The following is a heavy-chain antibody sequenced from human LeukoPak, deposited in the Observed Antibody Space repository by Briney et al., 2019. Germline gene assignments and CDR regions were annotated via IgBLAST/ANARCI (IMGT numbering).Heavy chain of an antibody. V-gene: IGHV3-11*04. Sequence: GGSLRLSCAASGFTFSDYYMSWIRQAPGKGLEWVSYISSSSSSIYYADSVKGRFTISRDNAKNSLYLQMNSLRAEDTAVYYCARTFISYYYDSSGYKLGYGMDVWGQGTTVTVSS. CDR1: GFTFSDYY. CDR2: ISSSSSSI. CDR3: ARTFISYYYDSSGYKLGYGMDV. J-gene: IGHJ6*02. D-gene: IGHD3-22*01.